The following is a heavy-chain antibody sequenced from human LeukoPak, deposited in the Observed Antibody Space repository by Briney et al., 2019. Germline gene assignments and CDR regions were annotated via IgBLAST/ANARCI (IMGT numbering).Heavy chain of an antibody. CDR1: GGSISSYY. Sequence: SETLSLTCTVSGGSISSYYWSWIRQPPGKGLEWIGYIYYSGSTNYNPSLKSRVTISVDTSKNQFSLKLSSVTAADTAVYYCARRRHCGGDCFNDAFDIWGRGTMVTVSS. CDR3: ARRRHCGGDCFNDAFDI. CDR2: IYYSGST. V-gene: IGHV4-59*08. D-gene: IGHD2-21*02. J-gene: IGHJ3*02.